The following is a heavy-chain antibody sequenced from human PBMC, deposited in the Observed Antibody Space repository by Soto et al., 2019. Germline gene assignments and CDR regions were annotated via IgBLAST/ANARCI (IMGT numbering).Heavy chain of an antibody. CDR3: ARGRYGDY. V-gene: IGHV1-18*01. CDR1: GYAFTTYG. Sequence: QVHLVQSGAEVKKPGASVKVSCKGSGYAFTTYGITWVRQAPGQGLEWMGWISAHNGNTNYAQKLQGRVTVTRDTPTSTAYMELRSLRSDDTAVYYCARGRYGDYWGREPWSPSPQ. J-gene: IGHJ4*02. CDR2: ISAHNGNT. D-gene: IGHD1-1*01.